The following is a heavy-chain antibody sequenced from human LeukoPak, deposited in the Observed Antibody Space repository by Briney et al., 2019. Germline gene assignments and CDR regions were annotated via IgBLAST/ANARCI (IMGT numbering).Heavy chain of an antibody. CDR1: GGSMSSSSYY. V-gene: IGHV4-39*01. D-gene: IGHD3-10*01. CDR3: ATYDYYGSGSYYNFDH. Sequence: SETLSLTCTVSGGSMSSSSYYWGWIRQPPGKGLEWIGSIYYSGSTYYNPSLKSRVTISADTSKNQFSLKLSSVTAADTAVYYCATYDYYGSGSYYNFDHWGQGTLVTVSS. J-gene: IGHJ4*02. CDR2: IYYSGST.